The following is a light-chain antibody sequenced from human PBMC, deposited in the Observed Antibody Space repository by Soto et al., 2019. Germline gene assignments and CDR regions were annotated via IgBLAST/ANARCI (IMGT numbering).Light chain of an antibody. CDR2: DAS. J-gene: IGKJ1*01. CDR1: QSISSW. Sequence: DIQMTQSPSTLSASVGDRVTITCRASQSISSWLAWYQQKPGKAPKLLIYDASSLESGVPSRFSGSGSGTEFTLSISSLQPDDFAAYYCQQYHTYSRTLGQATNVDIK. CDR3: QQYHTYSRT. V-gene: IGKV1-5*01.